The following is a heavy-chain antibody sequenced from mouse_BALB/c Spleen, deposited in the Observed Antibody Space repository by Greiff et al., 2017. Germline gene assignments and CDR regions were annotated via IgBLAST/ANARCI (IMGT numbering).Heavy chain of an antibody. CDR2: ISDGGSYT. J-gene: IGHJ4*01. Sequence: EVHLVESGGGLVKPGGSLKLSCAASGFTFSDYYMYWVRQTPEKRLEWVATISDGGSYTYYPDSVKGRFTISRDNAKNNLYLQMSSLKSEDTAMYYCARDGIYAMAYWGQGTSVTVSS. V-gene: IGHV5-4*02. CDR1: GFTFSDYY. CDR3: ARDGIYAMAY. D-gene: IGHD1-1*02.